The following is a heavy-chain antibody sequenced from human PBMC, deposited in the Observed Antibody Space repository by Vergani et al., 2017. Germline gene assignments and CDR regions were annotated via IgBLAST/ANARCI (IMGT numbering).Heavy chain of an antibody. D-gene: IGHD3-10*01. CDR1: GDSISSGNN. Sequence: QVNLQESGPGLVKPSETLSLTCAVSGDSISSGNNWGWIRQPPGKGLEWISNVSHSGDTYFNPSLKDRVSISMDTSKTYFFLTLSSGTAADTAMYYCARRRSSYYFDIWGQGVLITVSS. J-gene: IGHJ5*02. CDR3: ARRRSSYYFDI. V-gene: IGHV4-38-2*01. CDR2: VSHSGDT.